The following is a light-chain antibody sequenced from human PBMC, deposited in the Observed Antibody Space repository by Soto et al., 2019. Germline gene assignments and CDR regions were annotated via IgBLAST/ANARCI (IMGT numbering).Light chain of an antibody. CDR3: SSYAGSNNFV. J-gene: IGLJ1*01. CDR2: EVT. V-gene: IGLV2-8*01. Sequence: QSLLTQPPSASGFPGQSVTISCTGTSSDVGYYDYVSWYQHHPGKAPKLVIYEVTKRPSGVPDRVSASKSGNTASLTVSGLRAEDEADYYCSSYAGSNNFVFGSGTKVTVL. CDR1: SSDVGYYDY.